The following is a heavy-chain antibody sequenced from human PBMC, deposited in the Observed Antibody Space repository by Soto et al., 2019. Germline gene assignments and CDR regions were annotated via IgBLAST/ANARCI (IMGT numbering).Heavy chain of an antibody. CDR2: IYYSGST. CDR1: GGSISGYY. V-gene: IGHV4-59*01. CDR3: ARGDYDFWSGYLAPVYFDY. Sequence: SETLSLTCTVSGGSISGYYWIWIRQPPGKGLEWIGYIYYSGSTNYNPSLKSRVTISVDTSKNQFSLKLSSVTAADTAVYYCARGDYDFWSGYLAPVYFDYWGQGTLVTVSS. J-gene: IGHJ4*02. D-gene: IGHD3-3*01.